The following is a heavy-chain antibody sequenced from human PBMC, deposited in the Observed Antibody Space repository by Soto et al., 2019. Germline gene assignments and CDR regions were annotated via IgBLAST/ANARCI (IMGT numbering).Heavy chain of an antibody. Sequence: ASVKVSCKASGYTFTSYAMHWVRQAPGQRLEWMGWINAGNGNTKYSQKFQGRVTITRDTSASTAYMELSSLRSEDTAVYYCARIRTPPLYDYDFWSGPELGYWGQGTLVTVSS. CDR3: ARIRTPPLYDYDFWSGPELGY. V-gene: IGHV1-3*01. J-gene: IGHJ4*02. CDR2: INAGNGNT. CDR1: GYTFTSYA. D-gene: IGHD3-3*01.